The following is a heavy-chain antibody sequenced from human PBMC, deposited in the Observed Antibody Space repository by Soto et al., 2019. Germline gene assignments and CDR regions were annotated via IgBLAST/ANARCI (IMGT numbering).Heavy chain of an antibody. V-gene: IGHV4-59*01. Sequence: PSETLSLTCTVSGGSISSYYLSWIRQPPGKGLEWIGYIYYSGSTNYNPSLKSRVTISVDTSKNQFSLKLSSVTAADTAVYYCARDVTSYGANWFDPWGQGTLVTVSS. CDR2: IYYSGST. J-gene: IGHJ5*02. D-gene: IGHD5-18*01. CDR3: ARDVTSYGANWFDP. CDR1: GGSISSYY.